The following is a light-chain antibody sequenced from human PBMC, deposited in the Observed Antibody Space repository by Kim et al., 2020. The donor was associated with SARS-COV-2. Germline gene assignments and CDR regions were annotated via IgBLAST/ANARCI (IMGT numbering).Light chain of an antibody. J-gene: IGLJ2*01. Sequence: QSVLTQPASASGSPGQSITISCTGTSSDVGSYNLVSWYQQHPGKAPKLMIYEVSKRPSGVSNRFPGSKSGNTASLTIAGLQAEDEADYYCCSYAGSSTYVVFGGGTQLTVL. CDR3: CSYAGSSTYVV. CDR1: SSDVGSYNL. CDR2: EVS. V-gene: IGLV2-23*02.